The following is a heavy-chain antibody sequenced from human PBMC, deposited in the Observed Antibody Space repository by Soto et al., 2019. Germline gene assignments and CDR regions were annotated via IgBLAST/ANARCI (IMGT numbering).Heavy chain of an antibody. CDR1: GGSISSGDYY. CDR3: ARERLGLGFDP. D-gene: IGHD6-25*01. Sequence: LSLTCTVSGGSISSGDYYWSWIRQPPGKGLEWIGYIYYSGSTYYNPSLKSRVTISVDTSKNQFSLKLSSVTAADTAVYYCARERLGLGFDPWGQGTLVTVSS. CDR2: IYYSGST. V-gene: IGHV4-30-4*01. J-gene: IGHJ5*02.